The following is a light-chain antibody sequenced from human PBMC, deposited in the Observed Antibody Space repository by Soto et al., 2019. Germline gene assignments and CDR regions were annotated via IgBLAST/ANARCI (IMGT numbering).Light chain of an antibody. J-gene: IGLJ3*02. CDR2: ANS. V-gene: IGLV1-40*01. Sequence: QSVLTQPPSVSGAPGQRVTISCTGSSSNIGAGYDVHWYQQLPGTAPKLLIYANSNRPSGVPDRFSGSKSGTSASLAITGLQAEDEADYYCQSYDSSLSAWVFGGGTKLNVL. CDR1: SSNIGAGYD. CDR3: QSYDSSLSAWV.